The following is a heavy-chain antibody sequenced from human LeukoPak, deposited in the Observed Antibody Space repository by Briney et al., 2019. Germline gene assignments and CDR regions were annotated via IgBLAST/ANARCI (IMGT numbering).Heavy chain of an antibody. V-gene: IGHV3-11*01. D-gene: IGHD3-10*01. Sequence: GGSLRLSCAASGFTLSDYYMSWIRQAPGKGLEWVSYISSSGSTIYYADSVKGRFTISRDNAKNSLYLQMNSLRAEDTAVYYCARARGWFGELLHYYYGMDVWGQGTTVTVSS. CDR1: GFTLSDYY. J-gene: IGHJ6*02. CDR3: ARARGWFGELLHYYYGMDV. CDR2: ISSSGSTI.